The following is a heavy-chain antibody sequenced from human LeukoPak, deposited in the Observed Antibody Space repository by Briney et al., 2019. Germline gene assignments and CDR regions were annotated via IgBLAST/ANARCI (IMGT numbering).Heavy chain of an antibody. D-gene: IGHD3-22*01. V-gene: IGHV1-69*04. Sequence: ASVKVSCKASGGTFSSYAISWVRQAPGQGLEWMGRIIPILGIANYAQKFQGRATITADKSTSTAYMELSSLRSEDTAVYYCARDRYDSSGYAVDYWGQGTLVTVSS. CDR3: ARDRYDSSGYAVDY. CDR2: IIPILGIA. CDR1: GGTFSSYA. J-gene: IGHJ4*02.